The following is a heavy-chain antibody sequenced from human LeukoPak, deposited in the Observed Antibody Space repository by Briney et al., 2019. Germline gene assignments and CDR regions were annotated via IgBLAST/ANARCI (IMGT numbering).Heavy chain of an antibody. Sequence: PGGSLRLSCAASGFTFSSYAMSWVRQAPGKGLEWVSAISGSGGSTYYADSVKGRFTISRDNSKNTLYLQMNSLRAEDTAVYYCARENYCSGGSCYSDYYYYYYGMDVWGQGTTVTVSS. CDR2: ISGSGGST. CDR3: ARENYCSGGSCYSDYYYYYYGMDV. CDR1: GFTFSSYA. J-gene: IGHJ6*02. V-gene: IGHV3-23*01. D-gene: IGHD2-15*01.